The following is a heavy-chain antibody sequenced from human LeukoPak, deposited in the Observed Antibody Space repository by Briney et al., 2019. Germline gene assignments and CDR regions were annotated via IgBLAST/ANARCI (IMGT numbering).Heavy chain of an antibody. CDR2: ISGSGAGS. J-gene: IGHJ4*02. CDR1: GFTFSSYA. V-gene: IGHV3-23*01. CDR3: AKHPDFSSSSHYFDF. Sequence: PGGSLRLSCAASGFTFSSYAMSWVRQAPGKGLEWVSVISGSGAGSYYADSVKGRVTVSRDNSKNTVFLQMNSLRAEDTAVYYCAKHPDFSSSSHYFDFWGQGTLVTVSS. D-gene: IGHD6-6*01.